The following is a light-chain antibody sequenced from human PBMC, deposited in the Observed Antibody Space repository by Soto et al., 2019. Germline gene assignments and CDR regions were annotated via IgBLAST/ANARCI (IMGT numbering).Light chain of an antibody. V-gene: IGKV1-39*01. CDR3: QQSYSTPWT. J-gene: IGKJ1*01. CDR2: AAS. Sequence: DIQMTQSPSSLSASAGDRVTITCRASQSISNYLNWYQQKPGKAPKLLVYAASSLQSGGPSRFSGGGSGTDFTLTISCLQPEDFTTYYCQQSYSTPWTFGQGTKVEMK. CDR1: QSISNY.